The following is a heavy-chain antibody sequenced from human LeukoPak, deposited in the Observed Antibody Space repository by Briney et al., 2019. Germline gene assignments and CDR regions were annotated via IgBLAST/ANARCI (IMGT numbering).Heavy chain of an antibody. D-gene: IGHD4-17*01. V-gene: IGHV3-9*03. Sequence: QSGGSLRLSCAASGFTFEDYAMHWVRQAPGKGRDGVSGISWNSGSIGYAGSVKGRFTISRDNAKNSLYLQMNSLRAEDMALYYCAKAATVTIRLFDAFDIWGQGTMVTVSS. CDR3: AKAATVTIRLFDAFDI. CDR2: ISWNSGSI. CDR1: GFTFEDYA. J-gene: IGHJ3*02.